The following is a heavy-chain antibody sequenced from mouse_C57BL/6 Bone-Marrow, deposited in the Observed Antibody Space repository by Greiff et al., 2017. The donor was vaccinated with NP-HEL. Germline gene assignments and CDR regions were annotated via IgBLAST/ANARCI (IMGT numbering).Heavy chain of an antibody. D-gene: IGHD4-1*01. CDR1: GYTFTDYY. CDR2: IYPGSGNT. Sequence: VQLQQSGAELVRPGASVELSCKASGYTFTDYYINWVKQRPGQGLEWIARIYPGSGNTYYNEKFKGKATLTAEKSSSTAYMQLSSLTSEDSAVYFCARGNWVYAIDYWGQGTSVTVSS. J-gene: IGHJ4*01. CDR3: ARGNWVYAIDY. V-gene: IGHV1-76*01.